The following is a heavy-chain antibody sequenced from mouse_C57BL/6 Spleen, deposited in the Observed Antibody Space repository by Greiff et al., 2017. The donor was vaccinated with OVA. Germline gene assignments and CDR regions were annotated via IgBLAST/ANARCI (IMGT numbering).Heavy chain of an antibody. V-gene: IGHV5-16*01. Sequence: EVQVVESEGGLVQPGSSMKLSCTASGFTFSDYYMAWVRQVPEKGLEWVANINYDGSSTYYLDSLKSRFIISRDNAKNILYLQMSSLKSEDTATYYCARETNWLYYFDYWGQGTTLTVSS. J-gene: IGHJ2*01. CDR1: GFTFSDYY. CDR2: INYDGSST. D-gene: IGHD3-3*01. CDR3: ARETNWLYYFDY.